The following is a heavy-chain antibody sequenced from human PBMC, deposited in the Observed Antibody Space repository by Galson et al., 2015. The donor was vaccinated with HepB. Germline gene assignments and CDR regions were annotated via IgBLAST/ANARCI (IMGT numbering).Heavy chain of an antibody. D-gene: IGHD3-22*01. CDR2: ISSGGTYI. V-gene: IGHV3-21*01. Sequence: SLRLSCAASGFTFSSYSMNWVRQAPGKGLEWVSSISSGGTYIYYADSMKGRFTISRDNAKNSLFLQMNSLRAEDTAVYYCARVYYYDSSGYSHVGFDYWGQGTLVTASS. J-gene: IGHJ4*02. CDR1: GFTFSSYS. CDR3: ARVYYYDSSGYSHVGFDY.